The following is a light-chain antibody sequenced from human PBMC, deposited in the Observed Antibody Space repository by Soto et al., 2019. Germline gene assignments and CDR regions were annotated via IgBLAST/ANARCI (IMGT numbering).Light chain of an antibody. J-gene: IGLJ3*02. V-gene: IGLV2-14*01. Sequence: QSVLTQPASVSGSPGQSITISCSGTSSDVGAYNHVSWYQQNPGKAPKLMIYEVSNRPSGVSNRFSGSKSGNTASLTISGLQAEDEANYYRSSYTRNTTPWVFGGGTKLTVL. CDR2: EVS. CDR1: SSDVGAYNH. CDR3: SSYTRNTTPWV.